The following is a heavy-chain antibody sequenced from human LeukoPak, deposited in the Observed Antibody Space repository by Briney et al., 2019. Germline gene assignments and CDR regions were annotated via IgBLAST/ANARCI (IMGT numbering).Heavy chain of an antibody. V-gene: IGHV3-73*01. D-gene: IGHD2-15*01. Sequence: GGSLRLSCAASGFTFSRFAMHWVRQAPGKGLERVGRIRSKANGYTTAYGETVKGRFTITRDDSKRSAFVQMSSLKSEDTAVYYCVRLGGGDAFDIWGPGTRVTVSS. CDR1: GFTFSRFA. CDR2: IRSKANGYTT. J-gene: IGHJ3*02. CDR3: VRLGGGDAFDI.